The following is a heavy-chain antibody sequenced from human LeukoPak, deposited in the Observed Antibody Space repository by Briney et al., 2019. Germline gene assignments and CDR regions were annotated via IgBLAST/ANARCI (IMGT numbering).Heavy chain of an antibody. CDR3: VKFDHGPPYAFDI. CDR1: GYTFTSYD. J-gene: IGHJ3*02. CDR2: MNPNSGNT. V-gene: IGHV1-8*01. Sequence: ASVKVSCKASGYTFTSYDINWVRQATGQGLEWMGWMNPNSGNTGYAQKFQGRVTMTRNTSISTAYMELSSLRAEDTAVYYCVKFDHGPPYAFDIWGQGTMVTVSS. D-gene: IGHD3-9*01.